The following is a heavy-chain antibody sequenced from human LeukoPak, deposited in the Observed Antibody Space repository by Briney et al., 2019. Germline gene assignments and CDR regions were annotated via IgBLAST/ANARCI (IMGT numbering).Heavy chain of an antibody. J-gene: IGHJ4*02. CDR3: VKDRTGTYTLDY. CDR2: IKSDGSST. D-gene: IGHD3-10*01. V-gene: IGHV3-74*01. Sequence: GGSLRLSCAASGFTFSNYWMHWVRQAPGKGPVWVSRIKSDGSSTRFADSVQGRFTISRDNGKNTLYLQMNSLRAEDTAVYYCVKDRTGTYTLDYWGQGTLVTVSS. CDR1: GFTFSNYW.